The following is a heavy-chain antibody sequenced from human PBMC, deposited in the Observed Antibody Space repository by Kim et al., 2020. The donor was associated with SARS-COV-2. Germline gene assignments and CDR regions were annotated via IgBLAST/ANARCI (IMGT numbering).Heavy chain of an antibody. CDR2: IYYSGST. CDR1: GGSISSSSYY. V-gene: IGHV4-39*07. Sequence: SETLSLTCTVSGGSISSSSYYWGWIRQPPGKGLEWIGSIYYSGSTYYNPSLKSRVTISVDTSKNQFSLKLSSVTAADTAVYYCARDYVWGSYRLDYWGQGTLVIVSS. D-gene: IGHD3-16*02. J-gene: IGHJ4*02. CDR3: ARDYVWGSYRLDY.